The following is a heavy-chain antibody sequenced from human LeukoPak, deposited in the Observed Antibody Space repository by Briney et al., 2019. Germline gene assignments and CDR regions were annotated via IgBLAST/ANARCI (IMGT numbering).Heavy chain of an antibody. CDR1: GYTFTVYY. D-gene: IGHD6-13*01. Sequence: ASVKVSCKASGYTFTVYYMHWVRQAPGQGLEWMGWINPNSGGTNYAQKFQGRVTMTRDTSISTAYMELSRLRSDDTAVYYCARKLPATSIAAAGPFDYWGQGTLVTVSS. J-gene: IGHJ4*02. CDR2: INPNSGGT. V-gene: IGHV1-2*02. CDR3: ARKLPATSIAAAGPFDY.